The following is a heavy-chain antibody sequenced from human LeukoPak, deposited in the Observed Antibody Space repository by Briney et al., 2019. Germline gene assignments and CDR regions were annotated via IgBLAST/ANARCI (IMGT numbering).Heavy chain of an antibody. D-gene: IGHD2-15*01. V-gene: IGHV3-7*05. CDR2: IKQDGSEK. CDR3: AKGHRYCTSGNCNSAVDY. CDR1: GFTFSTYW. Sequence: GGSLRLSCAASGFTFSTYWMSWVRQAPGKGLEWVANIKQDGSEKNYVDSVKGRFTISRDNAKNSLYLQMNSLGAEDTAVYYCAKGHRYCTSGNCNSAVDYWGQGTLVTVSS. J-gene: IGHJ4*02.